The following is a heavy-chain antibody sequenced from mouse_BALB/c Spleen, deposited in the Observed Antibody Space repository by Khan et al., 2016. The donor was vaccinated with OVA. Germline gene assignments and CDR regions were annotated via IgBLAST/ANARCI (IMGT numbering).Heavy chain of an antibody. Sequence: QVQLKQSGAELVRPGVSVKISCKGSGYTFTDFTMHWVKQSHAMSLEWIGVISTYYGHATYNQKFKDKATMTVDKSSSTAYMELARLTSEDSAIYYCKIGGGGNRFAYWGQGTLVTVSA. CDR3: KIGGGGNRFAY. J-gene: IGHJ3*01. CDR1: GYTFTDFT. CDR2: ISTYYGHA. D-gene: IGHD2-14*01. V-gene: IGHV1S137*01.